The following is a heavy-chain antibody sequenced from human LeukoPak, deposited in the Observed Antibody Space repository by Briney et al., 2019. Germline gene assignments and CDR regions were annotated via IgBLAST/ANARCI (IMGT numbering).Heavy chain of an antibody. J-gene: IGHJ4*02. CDR2: IYYSGST. V-gene: IGHV4-39*07. CDR3: ARDSDVAGRGNDY. CDR1: GGSISSSSYY. D-gene: IGHD6-19*01. Sequence: PSETLSLTCTVSGGSISSSSYYWGWIRQPPGKGLEWIGSIYYSGSTYYNPSLKSRVTISVDTSKNQFSLKLSSVTAADTAVYYCARDSDVAGRGNDYWGQGTLVTVSS.